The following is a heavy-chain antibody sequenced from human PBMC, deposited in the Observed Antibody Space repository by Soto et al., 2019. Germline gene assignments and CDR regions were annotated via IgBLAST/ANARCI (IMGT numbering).Heavy chain of an antibody. V-gene: IGHV4-34*01. CDR3: ARVRRSYLFDD. CDR1: GGSFSGYY. D-gene: IGHD1-26*01. CDR2: INHSGST. J-gene: IGHJ4*02. Sequence: SETLSLTCAVYGGSFSGYYWSWIRQPPGKGLEWIGEINHSGSTNYNPSLKSRVTISVDTSKNQFSLKLSSVTAADTAVYYCARVRRSYLFDDWGQGTLVTVSS.